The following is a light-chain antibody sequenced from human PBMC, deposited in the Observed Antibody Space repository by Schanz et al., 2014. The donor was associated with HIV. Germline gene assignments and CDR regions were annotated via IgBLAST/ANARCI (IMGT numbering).Light chain of an antibody. CDR1: SSDVGGYNY. V-gene: IGLV2-14*03. Sequence: QSVLTQPPSASGSPGQSVTISCTGTSSDVGGYNYVSWYQQHPGKAPKVMIYDVRNRPSGVSHRFSGSKSGNTASLTISGLQAEDEADYHCSSYTTSNTLVFGTGTKLTVL. CDR2: DVR. CDR3: SSYTTSNTLV. J-gene: IGLJ1*01.